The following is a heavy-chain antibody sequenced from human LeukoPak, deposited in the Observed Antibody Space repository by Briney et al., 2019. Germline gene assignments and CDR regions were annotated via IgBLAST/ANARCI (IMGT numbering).Heavy chain of an antibody. Sequence: SEALSLTRTVSGGSISSYYWSWIRQPPGKGLEWIGYIYYSGSTNYNPSLKCRVTISVDTSKNQFSLKLSSVTAADTAVYYCASAWELASGFDYWGQGTLVTVSS. V-gene: IGHV4-59*01. CDR3: ASAWELASGFDY. J-gene: IGHJ4*02. CDR2: IYYSGST. CDR1: GGSISSYY. D-gene: IGHD1-26*01.